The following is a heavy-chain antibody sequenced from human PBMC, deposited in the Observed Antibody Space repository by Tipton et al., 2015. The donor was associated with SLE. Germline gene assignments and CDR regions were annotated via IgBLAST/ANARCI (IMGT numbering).Heavy chain of an antibody. V-gene: IGHV3-23*01. CDR2: ISGGGENT. Sequence: GSLRLSCAASGLTFGNYAMSWVRQFPGMGLEWAALISGGGENTYYADSVKGRFTISRDNSKNTLYLLMNSLRDEDTAAYYCARRITLDYWGQGTLVTVSS. CDR3: ARRITLDY. CDR1: GLTFGNYA. D-gene: IGHD3-10*01. J-gene: IGHJ4*02.